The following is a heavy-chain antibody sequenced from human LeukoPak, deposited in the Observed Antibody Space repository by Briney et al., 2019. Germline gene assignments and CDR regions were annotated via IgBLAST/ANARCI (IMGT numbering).Heavy chain of an antibody. D-gene: IGHD2-2*02. CDR1: GGSISSYY. J-gene: IGHJ6*02. Sequence: SETLSLTCTVSGGSISSYYWSWIRQPPGKGLEWIGYIYYSGSTNYNPSLKSRVTISVDTSKNQFSLKLSSVTAADTAVYYCARVGENCSSTSCYTYYYYGIDVWGQGTTVTVSS. V-gene: IGHV4-59*01. CDR3: ARVGENCSSTSCYTYYYYGIDV. CDR2: IYYSGST.